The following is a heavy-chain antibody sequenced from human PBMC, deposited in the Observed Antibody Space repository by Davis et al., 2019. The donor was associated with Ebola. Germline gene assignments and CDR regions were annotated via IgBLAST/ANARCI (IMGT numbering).Heavy chain of an antibody. Sequence: GGSLRLSCAASGFTFSSYAMHWVRQAPGKGLEWVAVISYDGSNKYYADSVKGRFTISRDNSKNTLYLQMNSLRAEDTAVYYCTTLGYCSGGSCYSSFYWGQGTLVTVSS. J-gene: IGHJ4*02. CDR1: GFTFSSYA. CDR3: TTLGYCSGGSCYSSFY. V-gene: IGHV3-30-3*01. D-gene: IGHD2-15*01. CDR2: ISYDGSNK.